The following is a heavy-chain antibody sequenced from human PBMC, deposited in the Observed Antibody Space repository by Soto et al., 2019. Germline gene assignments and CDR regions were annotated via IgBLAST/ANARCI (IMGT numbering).Heavy chain of an antibody. D-gene: IGHD2-8*01. CDR1: GFTFGSYS. CDR3: SRTNGAYSNYFDY. J-gene: IGHJ4*02. V-gene: IGHV3-21*01. CDR2: IGGSSGHI. Sequence: EVLLVESGGGLVKPGGSLRLSCAASGFTFGSYSMVWVGQAPENGLEWVSSIGGSSGHIYYAESVKGRLTISRDNAKNSLYLQMNSLRVDDTAVYYCSRTNGAYSNYFDYWGQGTMVTVSS.